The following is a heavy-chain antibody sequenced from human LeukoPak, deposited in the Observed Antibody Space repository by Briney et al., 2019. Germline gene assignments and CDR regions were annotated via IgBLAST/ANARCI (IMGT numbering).Heavy chain of an antibody. Sequence: GRSLRLFCAPSGFTFSSYAMHWVGQAPGKGLEWVAVISYDGSNKYYADSVKGRFTISRDNSKNTLYLQMNSLRAEDTAVYYCARGETPIAAAGIRYWGQGTLVTVSS. D-gene: IGHD6-13*01. CDR3: ARGETPIAAAGIRY. CDR1: GFTFSSYA. V-gene: IGHV3-30*04. J-gene: IGHJ4*02. CDR2: ISYDGSNK.